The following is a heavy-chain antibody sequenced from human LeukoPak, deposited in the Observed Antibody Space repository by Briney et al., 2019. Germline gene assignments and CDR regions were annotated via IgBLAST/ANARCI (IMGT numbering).Heavy chain of an antibody. CDR1: GFTFNNYG. CDR2: ISDDGRNK. D-gene: IGHD6-13*01. V-gene: IGHV3-30*18. Sequence: GWSLRLSCAASGFTFNNYGMHYVRQAPGKGLEWVAVISDDGRNKNYADSVKGRFTISRDNSNNTLYLQMNSLRAEDTGVYYCAKDRETTASGTFDYWGQGTLVTVSS. J-gene: IGHJ4*02. CDR3: AKDRETTASGTFDY.